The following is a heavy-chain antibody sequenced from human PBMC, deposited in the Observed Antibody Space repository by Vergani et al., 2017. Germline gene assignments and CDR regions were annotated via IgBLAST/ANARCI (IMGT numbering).Heavy chain of an antibody. Sequence: QVQLVQSGAEVKKPGASVKVSCKASGYTFTSYGISWVRQAPGQGLEWMGLISAYNGNTNYAQKLQGRVTMTTDTSTSTAYMELRSRRSDDTAVYYCARDSLPRGYSYGPRWFDPWGQGTLVTVSS. V-gene: IGHV1-18*01. J-gene: IGHJ5*02. CDR2: ISAYNGNT. D-gene: IGHD5-18*01. CDR3: ARDSLPRGYSYGPRWFDP. CDR1: GYTFTSYG.